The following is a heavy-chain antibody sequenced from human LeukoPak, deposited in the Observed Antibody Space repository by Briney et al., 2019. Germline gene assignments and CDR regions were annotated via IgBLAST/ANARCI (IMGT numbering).Heavy chain of an antibody. CDR3: ARGAIFGVVIYYFDY. Sequence: ASVKVSCKASGYTFTGYYMHWVRQAPGQGLEWMGWVNPNSGGTNYAQKFQGRVTMTRDTSISTAYMELSRLRSDDTAVYYCARGAIFGVVIYYFDYWGQGTLVTVSS. V-gene: IGHV1-2*02. CDR2: VNPNSGGT. D-gene: IGHD3-3*01. J-gene: IGHJ4*02. CDR1: GYTFTGYY.